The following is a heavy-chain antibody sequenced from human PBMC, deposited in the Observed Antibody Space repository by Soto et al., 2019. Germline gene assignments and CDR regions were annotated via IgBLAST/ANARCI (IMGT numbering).Heavy chain of an antibody. CDR1: GYSFTSYF. Sequence: ASVKVSCKSSGYSFTSYFIHWVRQAPGQGLEWMGIINASDRSTSYAQKFQGRLTVTRDTSTSTVYMELSSLKSEDTAVYYCAISISLIRRVVTWPVDFWGQGTLVTVSS. V-gene: IGHV1-46*01. CDR2: INASDRST. J-gene: IGHJ4*02. CDR3: AISISLIRRVVTWPVDF. D-gene: IGHD3-10*01.